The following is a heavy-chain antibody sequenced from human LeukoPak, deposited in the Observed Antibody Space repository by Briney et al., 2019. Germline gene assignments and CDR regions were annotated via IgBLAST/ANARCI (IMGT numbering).Heavy chain of an antibody. D-gene: IGHD2-21*01. CDR1: GGSISSGGYY. V-gene: IGHV4-61*08. J-gene: IGHJ3*02. Sequence: PSETLSLTCTVSGGSISSGGYYWSWIRQPPGKGLEWIGYIYYSGSTNYNPSLKSRVTISVDTSKNQFSLKLSSVTAADTAVYYCARDLFRRGPGAFDIWGQGTMVTVSS. CDR2: IYYSGST. CDR3: ARDLFRRGPGAFDI.